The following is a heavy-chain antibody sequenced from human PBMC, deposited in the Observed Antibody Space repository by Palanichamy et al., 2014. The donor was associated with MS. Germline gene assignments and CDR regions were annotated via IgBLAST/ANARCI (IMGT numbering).Heavy chain of an antibody. V-gene: IGHV1-18*01. J-gene: IGHJ1*01. CDR2: IKPYSGDT. D-gene: IGHD4-17*01. CDR1: GYNFRGYV. CDR3: VRGVDIDWGDYGNLQH. Sequence: QVQLVQSGAEVKEPGASVKVSCGASGYNFRGYVMTWVRQAPGQGLEWLGWIKPYSGDTKYAQIVQDRVTMTIDTSTNTAYMQLRSLRSDDTAVYYCVRGVDIDWGDYGNLQHWGQGSLITVSS.